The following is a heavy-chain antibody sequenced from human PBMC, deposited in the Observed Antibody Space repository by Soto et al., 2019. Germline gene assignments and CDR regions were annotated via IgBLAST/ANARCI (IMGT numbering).Heavy chain of an antibody. Sequence: QVHLQQWGAGLLKPSETLSLTCAVNGGAFNGYYWTWIRQSPGKGLQWIGEINHSGTVDYNPSLKIRVTVSIDTSKNQFSLTLTSVTAADTAVYYCARAGAALVRGSIGGFDYWGQGTLVTVSS. CDR1: GGAFNGYY. D-gene: IGHD3-10*01. V-gene: IGHV4-34*01. CDR3: ARAGAALVRGSIGGFDY. J-gene: IGHJ4*02. CDR2: INHSGTV.